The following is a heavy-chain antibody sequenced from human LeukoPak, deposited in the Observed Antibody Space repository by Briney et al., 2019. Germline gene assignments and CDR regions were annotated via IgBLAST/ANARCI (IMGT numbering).Heavy chain of an antibody. CDR1: GGSISSYY. V-gene: IGHV4-59*01. J-gene: IGHJ4*02. D-gene: IGHD6-19*01. CDR2: TYYSGST. CDR3: ARAHSSGWYEFDY. Sequence: SESLSLTCTVSGGSISSYYWSWIRQPAGKGLEWIGYTYYSGSTNYNPSLKSRVTISVDTSKNQFSLKLSSVTAADTAVYYCARAHSSGWYEFDYWDQGTLVTVSS.